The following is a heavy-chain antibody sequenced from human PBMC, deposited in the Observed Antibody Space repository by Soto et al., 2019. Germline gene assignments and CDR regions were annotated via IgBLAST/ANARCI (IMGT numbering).Heavy chain of an antibody. CDR1: GGTFSSYT. CDR2: INPILGIA. V-gene: IGHV1-69*02. CDR3: ARSGRSSVLYVVNFDP. D-gene: IGHD6-25*01. Sequence: QVQLVQSGAEVKKPGSSVKVSCKASGGTFSSYTIRWVRQDPGQGLEWMGRINPILGIANYGQKFQGRVTITADKSTSTAYMELSSLRSEDTAVYYGARSGRSSVLYVVNFDPWGQGTLVTVSS. J-gene: IGHJ5*02.